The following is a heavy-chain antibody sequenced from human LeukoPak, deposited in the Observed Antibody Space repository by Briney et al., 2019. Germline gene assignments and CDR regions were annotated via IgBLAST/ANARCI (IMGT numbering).Heavy chain of an antibody. CDR1: GYTFTSYG. J-gene: IGHJ4*02. CDR2: ISAYNGNT. CDR3: ARDPTRYYDSSGYWGYFDY. D-gene: IGHD3-22*01. V-gene: IGHV1-18*01. Sequence: GASVKVSCKASGYTFTSYGISWVRQAPGQGLEWMGWISAYNGNTNYAQKLQGRVTMTTDTSTNTTYMELRSLRSDDTAVYYCARDPTRYYDSSGYWGYFDYWGQGTLVTVSS.